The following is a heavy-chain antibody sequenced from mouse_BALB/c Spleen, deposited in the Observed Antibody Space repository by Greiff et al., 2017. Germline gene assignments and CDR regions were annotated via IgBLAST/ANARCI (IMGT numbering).Heavy chain of an antibody. CDR3: TREGSYYYAMDY. Sequence: EVKLVESGGGLVQPGGSMKLSCVASGFTFSNYWMNWVRQSPEKGLEWVAEIRLKSNNYATHYAESVKGRFTISRDDSKSSVYLQMNNLRAEDTGIYYCTREGSYYYAMDYWGQGTSVTVSS. J-gene: IGHJ4*01. V-gene: IGHV6-6*02. CDR2: IRLKSNNYAT. CDR1: GFTFSNYW.